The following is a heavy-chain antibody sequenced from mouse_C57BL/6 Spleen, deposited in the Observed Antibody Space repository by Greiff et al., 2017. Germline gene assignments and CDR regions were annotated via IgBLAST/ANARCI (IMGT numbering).Heavy chain of an antibody. D-gene: IGHD3-2*02. CDR1: GYTFTSYW. Sequence: QVQLQQPGAELVKPGASVKLSCKASGYTFTSYWMHWVKQRPGQGLEWIGMIHPNSGSTNYNEKFKSKATLTVDKSSSTAYMQLSSLTSEDSAVYYCAREKLGSGYDCGANWGQGTTLTVSS. CDR2: IHPNSGST. CDR3: AREKLGSGYDCGAN. J-gene: IGHJ2*01. V-gene: IGHV1-64*01.